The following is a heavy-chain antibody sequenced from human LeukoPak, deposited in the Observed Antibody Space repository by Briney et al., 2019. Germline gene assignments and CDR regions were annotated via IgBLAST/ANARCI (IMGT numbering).Heavy chain of an antibody. Sequence: QTGGSLRLSCAASGFTFSSYAMSWVRQAPGKGLEWVSAISGSGGSTYYADSVKGRFTISRDNSKNTLYLQMNSLRAEDTAVYYCATGDDSSGYYYAPTFDYWGQGTLVTVSS. J-gene: IGHJ4*02. CDR1: GFTFSSYA. D-gene: IGHD3-22*01. CDR3: ATGDDSSGYYYAPTFDY. V-gene: IGHV3-23*01. CDR2: ISGSGGST.